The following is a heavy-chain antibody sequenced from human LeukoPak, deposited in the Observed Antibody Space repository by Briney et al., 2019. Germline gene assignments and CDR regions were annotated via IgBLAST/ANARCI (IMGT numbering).Heavy chain of an antibody. Sequence: SETLSLTCTVSGGSISIDNYYWTWIRQPPGKGLEWVGCIYHRGSTYYGPSLKSRVTISLDRSKNQFSLNLSSVTAADTAVYYCARDGTMVRGAEYNWFDPWGQGTLVTVSS. CDR3: ARDGTMVRGAEYNWFDP. CDR2: IYHRGST. CDR1: GGSISIDNYY. V-gene: IGHV4-30-2*01. J-gene: IGHJ5*02. D-gene: IGHD3-10*01.